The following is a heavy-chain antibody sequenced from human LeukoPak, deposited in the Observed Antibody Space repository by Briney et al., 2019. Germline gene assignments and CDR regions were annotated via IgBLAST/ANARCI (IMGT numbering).Heavy chain of an antibody. CDR1: GGSISSYY. CDR3: ARQILFHSERWLQFFDY. J-gene: IGHJ4*02. D-gene: IGHD5-24*01. Sequence: PSETLSLTCTVSGGSISSYYWSWIRQPAGKGLEWIGRIYTSGSTNYNPSLKSRVTMSVDTSKNQFSLKLSSVTAADTAVYYCARQILFHSERWLQFFDYWGQGILVTVSS. CDR2: IYTSGST. V-gene: IGHV4-4*07.